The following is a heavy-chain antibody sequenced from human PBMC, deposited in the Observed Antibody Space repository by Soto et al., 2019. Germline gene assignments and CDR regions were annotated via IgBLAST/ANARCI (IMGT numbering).Heavy chain of an antibody. CDR1: GYKFSNYW. CDR3: ASPGEGGTPTGR. D-gene: IGHD7-27*01. V-gene: IGHV5-10-1*01. CDR2: IDPGDSYT. J-gene: IGHJ4*02. Sequence: PGESLKISCKGSGYKFSNYWINWVGQMPGKGLEWLGRIDPGDSYTNYSPSFQGHVTISADTSISTAYLEWSSLKASDTAIYYCASPGEGGTPTGRWGQGTLVTVSS.